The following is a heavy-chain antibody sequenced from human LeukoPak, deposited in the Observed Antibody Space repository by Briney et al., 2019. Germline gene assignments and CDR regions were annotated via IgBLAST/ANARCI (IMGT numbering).Heavy chain of an antibody. CDR3: ATVPPYSGYGR. J-gene: IGHJ4*02. Sequence: ASAKVSCKVSGYTFTDYYMHWVQQAPGKGLEWMGLVDPEDGETIYAEKFQGRVTITADTSTDTAYMELSSLRSEDTAVYYCATVPPYSGYGRWGQGTLVTVSS. V-gene: IGHV1-69-2*01. D-gene: IGHD5-12*01. CDR2: VDPEDGET. CDR1: GYTFTDYY.